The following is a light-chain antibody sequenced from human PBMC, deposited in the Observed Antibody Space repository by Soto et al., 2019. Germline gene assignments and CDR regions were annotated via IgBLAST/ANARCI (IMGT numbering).Light chain of an antibody. V-gene: IGKV3-11*01. CDR2: DGS. J-gene: IGKJ5*01. Sequence: EIVLTQSPPTLSLSPGERATLSCRASQSISSFLAWYQQRPGQAPRPLISDGSNRATGIPARFSGSGSGTDFTLTITSLEPEDFAVYYCQQHYNWPRIPFGQGTRLEIK. CDR1: QSISSF. CDR3: QQHYNWPRIP.